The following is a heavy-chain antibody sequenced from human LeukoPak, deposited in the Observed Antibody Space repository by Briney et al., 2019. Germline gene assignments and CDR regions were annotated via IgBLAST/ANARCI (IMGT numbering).Heavy chain of an antibody. J-gene: IGHJ4*02. CDR3: AKANGYSSSWPTQYFDY. CDR2: INSDGSST. D-gene: IGHD6-13*01. V-gene: IGHV3-74*01. CDR1: GFTLSSYW. Sequence: PGGSLRLSCADSGFTLSSYWMRWVRPAPGKGLVWVSRINSDGSSTSYADSVKGRVTISRDNSKNTLYLQMNSLRAEDTAVYYCAKANGYSSSWPTQYFDYWGQGTLVTVSS.